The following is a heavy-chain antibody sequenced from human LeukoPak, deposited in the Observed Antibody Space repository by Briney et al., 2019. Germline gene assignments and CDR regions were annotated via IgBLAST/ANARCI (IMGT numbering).Heavy chain of an antibody. Sequence: GESLKISCKGSGYSFTSYWIGWVRQMPGKGLEWMGIIYPGDSDTRYSPSFQGQVTISADKSISTAYLQWSSLKASDTAMYYCARSPPYYDFWSGHLDIWGQGTMVTVSS. CDR1: GYSFTSYW. D-gene: IGHD3-3*01. J-gene: IGHJ3*02. CDR2: IYPGDSDT. V-gene: IGHV5-51*01. CDR3: ARSPPYYDFWSGHLDI.